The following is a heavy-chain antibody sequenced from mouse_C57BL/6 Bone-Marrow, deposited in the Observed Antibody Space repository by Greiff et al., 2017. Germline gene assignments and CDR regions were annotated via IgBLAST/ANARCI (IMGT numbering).Heavy chain of an antibody. CDR2: ISYDGSN. Sequence: EVQLVESGPGLVKPSQSLSLTCSVTGYSITSGYYWNWIRQFPGNKLEWMGYISYDGSNNYNPSLKNRISITRDTSKNQFFLKLNSVTTEDTATYYCARGITTVVATDYLDYWGQGTTLTVSS. CDR1: GYSITSGYY. V-gene: IGHV3-6*01. D-gene: IGHD1-1*01. J-gene: IGHJ2*01. CDR3: ARGITTVVATDYLDY.